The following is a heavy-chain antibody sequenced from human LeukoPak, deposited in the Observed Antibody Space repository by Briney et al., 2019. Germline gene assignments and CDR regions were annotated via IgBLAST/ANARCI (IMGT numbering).Heavy chain of an antibody. D-gene: IGHD6-19*01. CDR1: GFTFSSYA. V-gene: IGHV3-23*01. J-gene: IGHJ4*02. CDR3: AKDLEHSSGWYVPSPFDY. CDR2: ISGSGGST. Sequence: GASLRLSCAASGFTFSSYAMSWVRQAPGKGLEWVSAISGSGGSTYYADSVKGRFTTSRDNSKNTLYLQMDSLRAEDTAVYYCAKDLEHSSGWYVPSPFDYWGQGTLVTVSS.